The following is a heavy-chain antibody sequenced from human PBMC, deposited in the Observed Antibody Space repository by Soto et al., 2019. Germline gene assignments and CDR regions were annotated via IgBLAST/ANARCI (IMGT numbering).Heavy chain of an antibody. V-gene: IGHV4-39*01. CDR3: ATRQGGSHNWFGP. CDR2: LFYSGNT. Sequence: SKTLSLTCTVSGGCISRSSYSWAWLRQPPAKWLEWIGTLFYSGNTYYNPSLKSRVNISVHTSKNQFYLKLSSVTAAEEVVYYCATRQGGSHNWFGPWGQGTLVTVSS. CDR1: GGCISRSSYS. J-gene: IGHJ5*02. D-gene: IGHD2-15*01.